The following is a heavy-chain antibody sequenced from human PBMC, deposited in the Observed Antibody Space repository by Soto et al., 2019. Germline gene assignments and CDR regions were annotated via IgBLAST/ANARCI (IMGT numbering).Heavy chain of an antibody. V-gene: IGHV3-74*01. CDR3: AKLGAPIFGVVITDYYYGMDV. CDR1: GFTFSSYW. Sequence: GGSLTLSCAASGFTFSSYWMHWVRQAPGKGLVRVSRINSDGSSTSYADSVKGRFTISRDNSKNTLYLQMNSLRAEDTAVYYCAKLGAPIFGVVITDYYYGMDVWGQGTTVTVSS. J-gene: IGHJ6*02. D-gene: IGHD3-3*01. CDR2: INSDGSST.